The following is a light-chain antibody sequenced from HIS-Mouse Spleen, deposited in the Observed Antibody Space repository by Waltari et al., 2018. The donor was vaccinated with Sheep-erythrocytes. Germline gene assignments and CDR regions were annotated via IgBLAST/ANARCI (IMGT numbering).Light chain of an antibody. CDR1: QSLVNSDGNTY. J-gene: IGKJ2*01. CDR3: MQGT. CDR2: KVS. V-gene: IGKV2-30*01. Sequence: DVVMTQSPLSLPVTLGQPASISCRSSQSLVNSDGNTYLNWFQQRPGQSPRRLIYKVSNRDSGVPDRFSGSGSGTDFTLKISGVEAEDVGVYYCMQGTFGQGTKLEIK.